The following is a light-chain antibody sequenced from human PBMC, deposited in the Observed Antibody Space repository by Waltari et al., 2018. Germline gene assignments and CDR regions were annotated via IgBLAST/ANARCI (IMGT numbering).Light chain of an antibody. V-gene: IGLV1-44*01. CDR1: SSNIGSNV. CDR2: SNN. Sequence: QSVLTQPPSASGTPGQRVTISCSGSSSNIGSNVVTWYQQLPGSAPKLLIQSNNQRPSGVPDRFSGSKSGTSASLAISGLQSADEADYYCAAWDDSLNGHVVFGGGTKLTVL. CDR3: AAWDDSLNGHVV. J-gene: IGLJ2*01.